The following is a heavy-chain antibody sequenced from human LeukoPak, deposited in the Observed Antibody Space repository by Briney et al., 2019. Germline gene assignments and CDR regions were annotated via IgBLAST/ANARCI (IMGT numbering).Heavy chain of an antibody. Sequence: ASVKVSCKASGYTFTGYYMHWVRQAPGQGLEWMGWINPNSGGTNYAQKFQGRVTMTRDTSISTAYMELSRLRSDDTAVYYCARGIGSSSFNWFDPWGQGTLVTVSS. D-gene: IGHD6-13*01. CDR3: ARGIGSSSFNWFDP. CDR1: GYTFTGYY. V-gene: IGHV1-2*02. CDR2: INPNSGGT. J-gene: IGHJ5*02.